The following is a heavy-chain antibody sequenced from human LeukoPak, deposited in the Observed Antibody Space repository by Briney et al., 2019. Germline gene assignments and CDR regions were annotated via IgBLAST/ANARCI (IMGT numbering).Heavy chain of an antibody. CDR1: GFTFDDYA. CDR3: AKDYYFDSRSFDY. CDR2: ISGSGDNT. V-gene: IGHV3-23*01. D-gene: IGHD3-22*01. Sequence: GGSLRLSCAASGFTFDDYAMHWVRQAPGKGLEWVSAISGSGDNTYYADSVKGRFTISRDNSKNTLYLQMNSLRAEDTAVYYCAKDYYFDSRSFDYWGQGTLVTVSS. J-gene: IGHJ4*02.